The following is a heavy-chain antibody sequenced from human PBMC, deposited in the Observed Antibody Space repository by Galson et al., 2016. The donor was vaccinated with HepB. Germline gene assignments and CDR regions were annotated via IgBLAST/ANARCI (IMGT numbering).Heavy chain of an antibody. CDR1: GDSISGTEYY. V-gene: IGHV4-39*01. D-gene: IGHD6-19*01. Sequence: ETLSLTCIVSGDSISGTEYYWGWIRQSPGRGLEWIGSIYYSGSTYYNPSLESRITISVDTSKNQFSLRLSPVTAADTAVYYCATGISVAGKYYYYYIDVWGKGTPVTVSS. CDR3: ATGISVAGKYYYYYIDV. J-gene: IGHJ6*03. CDR2: IYYSGST.